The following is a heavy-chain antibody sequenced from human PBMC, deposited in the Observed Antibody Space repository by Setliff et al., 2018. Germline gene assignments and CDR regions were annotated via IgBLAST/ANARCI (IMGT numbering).Heavy chain of an antibody. CDR2: ITSSGRDT. D-gene: IGHD1-1*01. J-gene: IGHJ4*02. Sequence: SCKASGFVFTNYAMGWVRQAPGKGLAWVSVITSSGRDTYYTDSVKGRFTNSRDNPKNTLYTQMNSRRVEDTAVYHCAKGTKATIKHFDNWGQGILVTVSS. V-gene: IGHV3-23*01. CDR1: GFVFTNYA. CDR3: AKGTKATIKHFDN.